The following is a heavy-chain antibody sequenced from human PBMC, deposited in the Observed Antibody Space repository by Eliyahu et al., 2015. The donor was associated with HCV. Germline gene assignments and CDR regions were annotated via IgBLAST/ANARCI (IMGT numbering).Heavy chain of an antibody. Sequence: QVQLQESXPGLVKPSETLSLTCXVSGGSITTXXWSWIRXXPGKGLEWIGYIXYRGSTNYXPSLKSRVTMSVDTSKNQFSLNLTSVTAADTAVYYCASGGGGIAVTGTGGWFDPWGQGTLVTVSS. V-gene: IGHV4-59*01. J-gene: IGHJ5*02. D-gene: IGHD6-19*01. CDR2: IXYRGST. CDR3: ASGGGGIAVTGTGGWFDP. CDR1: GGSITTXX.